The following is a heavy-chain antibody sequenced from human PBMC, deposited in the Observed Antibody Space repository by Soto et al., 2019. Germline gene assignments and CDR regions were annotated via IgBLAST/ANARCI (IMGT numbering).Heavy chain of an antibody. CDR1: GYTFTSYG. J-gene: IGHJ6*02. V-gene: IGHV1-18*01. Sequence: ASVKVSCKASGYTFTSYGISWVRQAPGQGLEWMGWISAYNGNTNYAQKLQGRVTMTTDTSTSTAYMELRSLRSDDTAVYYCARDLVVVVVAATPSYYYGMDVWG. CDR2: ISAYNGNT. D-gene: IGHD2-15*01. CDR3: ARDLVVVVVAATPSYYYGMDV.